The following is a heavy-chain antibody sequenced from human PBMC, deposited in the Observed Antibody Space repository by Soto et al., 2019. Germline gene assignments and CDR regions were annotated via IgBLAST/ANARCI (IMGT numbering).Heavy chain of an antibody. V-gene: IGHV3-48*02. CDR1: GFTFSRYG. Sequence: EVQVVESGGGLVQPGGSLRLSCAASGFTFSRYGMNWVRQAPGKGLEWVAYISSSSSTIYYADSVKGRFTISRDNAKNSLYLQMNSLRDEDTAVYYCARDWYCVSPSCYFLPDVCRQGTTVTVSS. J-gene: IGHJ6*02. CDR3: ARDWYCVSPSCYFLPDV. D-gene: IGHD2-2*01. CDR2: ISSSSSTI.